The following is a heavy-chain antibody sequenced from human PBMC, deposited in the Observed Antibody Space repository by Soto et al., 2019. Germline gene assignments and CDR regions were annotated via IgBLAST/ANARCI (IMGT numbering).Heavy chain of an antibody. D-gene: IGHD6-6*01. CDR2: IYHSGST. Sequence: SETLSLTCAVSGGSISSGGYSWSWIRQPPGKGLEWIGYIYHSGSTYYNPSLKGRVTISVDRSKNQFSLKLSSVTAADTAVYYCARVGGVGAALLDYWGQGTLVTVSS. V-gene: IGHV4-30-2*01. CDR1: GGSISSGGYS. CDR3: ARVGGVGAALLDY. J-gene: IGHJ4*02.